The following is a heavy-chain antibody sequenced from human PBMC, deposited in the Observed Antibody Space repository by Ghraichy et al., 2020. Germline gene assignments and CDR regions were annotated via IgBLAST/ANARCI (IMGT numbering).Heavy chain of an antibody. V-gene: IGHV3-23*01. CDR1: GFTFSSYA. Sequence: GESLNISCAASGFTFSSYAMSWVRQAPGKGLEWVSAISGSGGSTYYADYVKGLFTISRDNSKNTLYLQMNSPRAEDTAVYYCAKLWAALSSSWYNVYFDSWGQGTLVTVSS. D-gene: IGHD6-13*01. CDR2: ISGSGGST. CDR3: AKLWAALSSSWYNVYFDS. J-gene: IGHJ4*02.